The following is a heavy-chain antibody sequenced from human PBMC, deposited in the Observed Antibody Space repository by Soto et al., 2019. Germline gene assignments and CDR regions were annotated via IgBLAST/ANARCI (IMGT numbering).Heavy chain of an antibody. CDR3: AKVVVPAATYYYYYGMDV. Sequence: EVQLLESGGGLVQPGGSLRLSCAASGFTFSSYAMSWVRQAPGKGLEWVSAISGSGGSTYYADSVKGRFTISRDNSKNTLYLQMNSLRAEDTAVYYCAKVVVPAATYYYYYGMDVWAKGPRSPSP. D-gene: IGHD2-2*01. CDR1: GFTFSSYA. CDR2: ISGSGGST. J-gene: IGHJ6*02. V-gene: IGHV3-23*01.